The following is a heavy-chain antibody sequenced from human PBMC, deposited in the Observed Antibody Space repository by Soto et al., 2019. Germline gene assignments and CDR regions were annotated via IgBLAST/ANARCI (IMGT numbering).Heavy chain of an antibody. CDR3: AIPNNYYDSSGYQKGRYFQH. D-gene: IGHD3-22*01. CDR1: GYTFTGYY. V-gene: IGHV1-2*04. J-gene: IGHJ1*01. Sequence: QVQLVQSGAEVKKPGASVKVSCKASGYTFTGYYMHWVRQAPGQGLEWMGWINPNSGGTNYAQKCQGWVTMTRDTYISTAYMELRRLRSDDTAVYYCAIPNNYYDSSGYQKGRYFQHWGQGTLVTVSS. CDR2: INPNSGGT.